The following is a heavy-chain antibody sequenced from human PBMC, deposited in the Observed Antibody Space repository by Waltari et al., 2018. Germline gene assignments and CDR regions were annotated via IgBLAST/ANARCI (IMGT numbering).Heavy chain of an antibody. CDR2: LGCTGQSI. CDR3: ATRNKSCSTGTFSALWEAPFDF. CDR1: GFTFSNYA. J-gene: IGHJ4*02. Sequence: EVQLLESGGGLVQPGGSLRLSCAASGFTFSNYAMSWIRQAPGKGLSWVSALGCTGQSIKYTDSVQGRFTISRDSSRTTFYLQINNLRAEDMALYYCATRNKSCSTGTFSALWEAPFDFWGQGTLVTVS. D-gene: IGHD2-2*01. V-gene: IGHV3-23*01.